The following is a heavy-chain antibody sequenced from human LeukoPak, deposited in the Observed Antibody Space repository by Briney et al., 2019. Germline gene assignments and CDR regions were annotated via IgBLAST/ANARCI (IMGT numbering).Heavy chain of an antibody. J-gene: IGHJ4*02. CDR3: ARSSDSSGYYQYYSDY. CDR2: IYYSGST. Sequence: SETLSLTCTVSGGSISSYYWSWIRQPPGKGLEWIGYIYYSGSTNYNPSLKSRVTISVDTSKNQFSLKLSSVTAADTAVYYCARSSDSSGYYQYYSDYWGQGTLVTVSS. V-gene: IGHV4-59*01. CDR1: GGSISSYY. D-gene: IGHD3-22*01.